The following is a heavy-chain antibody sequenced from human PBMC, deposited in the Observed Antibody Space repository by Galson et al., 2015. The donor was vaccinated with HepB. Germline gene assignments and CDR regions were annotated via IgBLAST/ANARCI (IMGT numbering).Heavy chain of an antibody. J-gene: IGHJ5*02. V-gene: IGHV3-23*01. Sequence: SGAEGKKHGASMRLSCAASGFTFSGYAMIWVRQAPGKGLEWISSITGSGGSTYYADAVKGRLTIARDNSENTLYLQMNSLRVEDTAIYYCVRGQFRATTGVNNWFDPWGQGTLVTVSS. CDR1: GFTFSGYA. CDR3: VRGQFRATTGVNNWFDP. D-gene: IGHD1/OR15-1a*01. CDR2: ITGSGGST.